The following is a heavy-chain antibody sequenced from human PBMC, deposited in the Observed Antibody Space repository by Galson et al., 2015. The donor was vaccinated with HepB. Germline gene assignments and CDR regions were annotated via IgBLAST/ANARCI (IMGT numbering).Heavy chain of an antibody. CDR2: ITNSGDT. CDR1: GFTFSDYS. D-gene: IGHD3-10*01. Sequence: SLRLSCAASGFTFSDYSMTWIRQAPGKGLEWVSQITNSGDTDYADSVVGRFTISRDNTKKSMYLQMNSLRAEDTAVYFCARAAGWFDPWGQGAQVTVSS. CDR3: ARAAGWFDP. J-gene: IGHJ5*02. V-gene: IGHV3-11*01.